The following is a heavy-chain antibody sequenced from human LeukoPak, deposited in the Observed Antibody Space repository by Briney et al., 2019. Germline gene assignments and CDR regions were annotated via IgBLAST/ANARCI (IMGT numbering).Heavy chain of an antibody. V-gene: IGHV3-23*01. D-gene: IGHD6-6*01. CDR1: GFTFSSYA. J-gene: IGHJ4*02. CDR2: ISGSGGST. Sequence: GGSLRLSCAASGFTFSSYAMSWVRQAPGKGLEWVSAISGSGGSTYYADSVKGRFTIPRDNSKNTLYLQMNSLRAEDTAVYYCAKGRQLVRGSFDYWGQGTLVTVSS. CDR3: AKGRQLVRGSFDY.